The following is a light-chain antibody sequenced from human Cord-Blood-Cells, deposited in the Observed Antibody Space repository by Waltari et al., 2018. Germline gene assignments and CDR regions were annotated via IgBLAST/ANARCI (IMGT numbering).Light chain of an antibody. CDR2: DVS. J-gene: IGLJ2*01. V-gene: IGLV2-11*01. CDR1: SSVVGGYNS. CDR3: CSYAGSYTRV. Sequence: QSALTQPRSVSGSPGQSVTISCTVTSSVVGGYNSVSWYQQHPGKAPKLMIYDVSKRPSGVPDRFSGSKSGNTASLTISGLQAEDEADYYCCSYAGSYTRVFGGGTKLTVL.